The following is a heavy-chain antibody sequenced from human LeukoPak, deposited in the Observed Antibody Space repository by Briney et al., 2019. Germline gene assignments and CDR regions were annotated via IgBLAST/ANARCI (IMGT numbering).Heavy chain of an antibody. V-gene: IGHV4-59*01. Sequence: PSETLSLTCTVSGRSISSYYWSWVRQPPGKGLEWIGYVHYSGSTKYNPSLKSRVTISVDTSKNQFSLKLSSVTAADTAVYYCAREYGDLDYWGQGTLVTVSS. J-gene: IGHJ4*02. CDR1: GRSISSYY. CDR2: VHYSGST. CDR3: AREYGDLDY. D-gene: IGHD4-17*01.